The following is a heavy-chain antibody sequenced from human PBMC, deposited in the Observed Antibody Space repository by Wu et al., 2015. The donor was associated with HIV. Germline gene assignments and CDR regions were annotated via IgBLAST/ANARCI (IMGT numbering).Heavy chain of an antibody. V-gene: IGHV1-69*11. CDR1: GDTFSRSG. D-gene: IGHD3-3*01. CDR2: IIPNHGGA. Sequence: QVQLVQSGAEVKKPGSSVKVSCKASGDTFSRSGISWMRQAPGKGFEWMGRIIPNHGGANYAEKFEGRVTITADEATNTAYMDLSRLRSEDTAVYYCARMFCSNDDCRDGFDVWGQGTMITVSS. J-gene: IGHJ3*01. CDR3: ARMFCSNDDCRDGFDV.